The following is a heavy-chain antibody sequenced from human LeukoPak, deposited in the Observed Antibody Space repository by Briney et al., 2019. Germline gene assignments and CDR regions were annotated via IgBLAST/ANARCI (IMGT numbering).Heavy chain of an antibody. V-gene: IGHV3-30*04. CDR1: GFTFSSYA. J-gene: IGHJ3*02. CDR2: ISHDGYHE. CDR3: ARSSIVGATEQGDDAFDI. Sequence: SGGSLRLSCAASGFTFSSYAIQWVRQAPGKGLEWVAVISHDGYHEHYADSVKGRFTLSRDNSKNTVFLQMSSLRPEDTAVYYCARSSIVGATEQGDDAFDIWGQGTMVTVSS. D-gene: IGHD1-26*01.